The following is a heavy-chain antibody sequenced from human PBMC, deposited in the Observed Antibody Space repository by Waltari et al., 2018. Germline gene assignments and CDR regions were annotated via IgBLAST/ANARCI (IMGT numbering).Heavy chain of an antibody. CDR1: GFSVSDRY. V-gene: IGHV3-66*02. CDR2: IYGDGNA. CDR3: ARSTDYNMRNLFNV. Sequence: EVQLLQSGGGLVQPGGSLRLSCAASGFSVSDRYLHWVRQAPGKWREWVSSIYGDGNAYYDASVTGRFTITRDSPRNSHFFQLNSLRSEDTAVYYCARSTDYNMRNLFNVWGQGSLVTVSS. D-gene: IGHD4-4*01. J-gene: IGHJ5*02.